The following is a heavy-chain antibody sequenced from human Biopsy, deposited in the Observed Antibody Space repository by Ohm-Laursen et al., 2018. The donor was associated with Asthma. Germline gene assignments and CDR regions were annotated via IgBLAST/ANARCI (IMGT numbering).Heavy chain of an antibody. V-gene: IGHV1-18*01. J-gene: IGHJ6*02. D-gene: IGHD3-10*01. CDR2: ISVYNGNT. CDR1: GYTFNSAG. Sequence: GASEKVSCKTSGYTFNSAGITWVRQAPGQGLEWMGWISVYNGNTKVAQKLQDRVTMITDTSTSTAYMELRRLRSDDTAVYFCARAVDYSHYYGIDVWGQGTTVTVS. CDR3: ARAVDYSHYYGIDV.